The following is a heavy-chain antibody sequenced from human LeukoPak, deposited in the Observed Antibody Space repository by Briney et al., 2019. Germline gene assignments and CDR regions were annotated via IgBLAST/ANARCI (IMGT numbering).Heavy chain of an antibody. V-gene: IGHV1-18*01. Sequence: ASVKVSCKASGYTFTSYGIRRVRQAPGQGLEWMGWISAYNGNTNYAQKLQGRVTMTTDTSTSTAYMELRSLRSDDTAVYYCARATIQPAYSGYDYFGYWGQGTLVTVSS. CDR1: GYTFTSYG. CDR2: ISAYNGNT. D-gene: IGHD5-12*01. CDR3: ARATIQPAYSGYDYFGY. J-gene: IGHJ4*02.